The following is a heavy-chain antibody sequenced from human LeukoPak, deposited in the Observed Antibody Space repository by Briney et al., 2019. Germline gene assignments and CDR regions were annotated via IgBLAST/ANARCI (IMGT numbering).Heavy chain of an antibody. D-gene: IGHD3-16*02. CDR1: GFTFNSYA. CDR3: ARHRTASDY. CDR2: ISWNSGSI. Sequence: GGSLRLSCAASGFTFNSYAMSWVRQAPGKGLEWVSGISWNSGSIGYADSVKGRFTFSRDNAKNSLYLQMNSLRAEDTAVYYCARHRTASDYWGQGTLVTVSS. J-gene: IGHJ4*02. V-gene: IGHV3-20*04.